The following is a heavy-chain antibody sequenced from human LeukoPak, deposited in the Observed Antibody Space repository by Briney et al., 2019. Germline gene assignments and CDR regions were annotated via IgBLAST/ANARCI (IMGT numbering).Heavy chain of an antibody. D-gene: IGHD1-26*01. J-gene: IGHJ4*02. CDR2: INPGDSDT. CDR3: ARSGSYIDY. CDR1: GYKFNSYG. V-gene: IGHV5-51*01. Sequence: GESLKISCWGSGYKFNSYGIGWVRQLPGKGLEWMGIINPGDSDTRYSPSFQGQVTISADKSISTAYLQWSSLKASDTAIYYCARSGSYIDYWGQGTLVSVSS.